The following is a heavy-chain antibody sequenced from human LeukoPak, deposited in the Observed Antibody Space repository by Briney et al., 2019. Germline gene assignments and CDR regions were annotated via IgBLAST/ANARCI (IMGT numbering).Heavy chain of an antibody. CDR2: ISWDGGST. J-gene: IGHJ4*02. V-gene: IGHV3-43*01. CDR3: AKTGDYGPYYFDY. D-gene: IGHD4/OR15-4a*01. CDR1: GFTFDGYA. Sequence: GGSLRLSCAASGFTFDGYAMHWVRQAPGKGLEWVSLISWDGGSTYYADSVKGRFTISRDNSKNSLYLQMNSLRTEDTALYYCAKTGDYGPYYFDYWGQGTLVTVSS.